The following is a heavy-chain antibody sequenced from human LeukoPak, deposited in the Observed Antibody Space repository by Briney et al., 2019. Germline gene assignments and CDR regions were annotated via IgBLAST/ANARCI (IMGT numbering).Heavy chain of an antibody. CDR2: IYYSGST. D-gene: IGHD3-3*01. CDR1: GGSISSYY. CDR3: ARRSPLRFLDY. Sequence: PSETLSLTCTVSGGSISSYYWSWIRQPPGKGLEWIGYIYYSGSTNYNPSLKSRVTISVDTSKNQFSLKLSSVTAADTAVYYCARRSPLRFLDYWGRGTLVTVSS. V-gene: IGHV4-59*08. J-gene: IGHJ4*02.